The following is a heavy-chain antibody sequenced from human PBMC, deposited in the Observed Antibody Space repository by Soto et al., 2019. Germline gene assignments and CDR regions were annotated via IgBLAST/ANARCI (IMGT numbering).Heavy chain of an antibody. CDR2: ISYDGSNK. Sequence: QVQLVESGGGVVQPGRSLRLSCAASGFTFSSYGMHWVRQAPGKGLEWVAVISYDGSNKYYADSVKGRFTISRDNSKNTLYLQMNSLRAEDTAVYYCAKRHIEWLVPSYYGMDVWGQGTTVTVSS. CDR3: AKRHIEWLVPSYYGMDV. V-gene: IGHV3-30*18. D-gene: IGHD6-19*01. CDR1: GFTFSSYG. J-gene: IGHJ6*02.